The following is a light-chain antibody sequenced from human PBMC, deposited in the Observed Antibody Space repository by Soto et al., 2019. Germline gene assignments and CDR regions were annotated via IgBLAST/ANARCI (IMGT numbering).Light chain of an antibody. Sequence: EIVMTQSPATRSVSPGERASLSCRASQSLNGNLAWYQQKPGQGPRLLIYGASTRATGIPARFSGSGSGTEFTLTISSLQSEDFAVYHCQQYNKWPLTFGGGTKVEIK. CDR2: GAS. CDR3: QQYNKWPLT. J-gene: IGKJ4*01. CDR1: QSLNGN. V-gene: IGKV3-15*01.